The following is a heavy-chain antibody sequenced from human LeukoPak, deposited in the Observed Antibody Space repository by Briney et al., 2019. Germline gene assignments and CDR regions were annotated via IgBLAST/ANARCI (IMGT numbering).Heavy chain of an antibody. J-gene: IGHJ3*02. V-gene: IGHV1-2*02. D-gene: IGHD3-22*01. CDR3: ARADDSSGYYGAFDI. CDR2: INPNSGGT. Sequence: ASVKVSCKASGYAFTGYYMHWVRQAPGQGLEWMGWINPNSGGTNYAQKFQGRVTMTRDTSISTAYMELSRLRSDDTAVYYCARADDSSGYYGAFDIWGQGTMVTVSS. CDR1: GYAFTGYY.